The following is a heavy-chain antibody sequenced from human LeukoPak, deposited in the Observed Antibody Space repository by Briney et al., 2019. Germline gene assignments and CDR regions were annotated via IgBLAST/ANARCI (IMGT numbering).Heavy chain of an antibody. J-gene: IGHJ4*02. CDR3: AREASGYYHVFDS. V-gene: IGHV3-11*04. CDR2: ITNSGRST. CDR1: GFSLSTYF. D-gene: IGHD3-3*01. Sequence: GGSLRLSCEASGFSLSTYFLSWIRQAPGKGLESVSYITNSGRSTKYADAVKGRFTISRDNAKQSVYLEMTDLRAEDTAVYYCAREASGYYHVFDSWGQGTLVTVSS.